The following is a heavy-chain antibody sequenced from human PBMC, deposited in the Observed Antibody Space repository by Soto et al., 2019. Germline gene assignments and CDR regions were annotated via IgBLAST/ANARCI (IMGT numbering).Heavy chain of an antibody. CDR3: AKDSSVTAAGSGGWFDP. D-gene: IGHD6-13*01. CDR1: GFDFNTYG. V-gene: IGHV3-30*18. CDR2: ISFDGGNQ. J-gene: IGHJ5*02. Sequence: QVQLVESGGGVVQPGRSLRLSCAASGFDFNTYGLHWVRQAPGKGLEWVAAISFDGGNQYYADSVKGRFTISRDKSNSTLYLKMNSLGAEDTATYFCAKDSSVTAAGSGGWFDPWGPGTLVIVSS.